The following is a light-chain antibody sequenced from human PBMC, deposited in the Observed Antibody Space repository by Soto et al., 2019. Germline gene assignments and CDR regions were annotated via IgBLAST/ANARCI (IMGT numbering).Light chain of an antibody. CDR2: WAS. CDR3: QQYYATPPT. Sequence: DFVMTQSPDSLAVYLGERATINCKSSQSVLYNSNNMNYLAWYQLKPGQPPKLLIYWASIRGSGVPDRFSGRGSGTDFTLNISSLQAEDVAVYYCQQYYATPPTFGQGTKLDIK. V-gene: IGKV4-1*01. J-gene: IGKJ2*01. CDR1: QSVLYNSNNMNY.